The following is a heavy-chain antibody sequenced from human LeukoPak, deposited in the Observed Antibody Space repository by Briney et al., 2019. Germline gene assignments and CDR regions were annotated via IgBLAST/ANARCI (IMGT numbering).Heavy chain of an antibody. D-gene: IGHD3-3*01. V-gene: IGHV1-24*01. CDR3: ATDRRRVTSLGVVNEPFDY. J-gene: IGHJ4*02. CDR1: GYTLTELS. Sequence: ASVKLSCKVSGYTLTELSMHWVRQAPGKGLEWMGGFDPEDGETIYAHKFQGRVTMTEDTSTDTAYMELSSLRAEDTAVYYCATDRRRVTSLGVVNEPFDYWGQGTLATVSS. CDR2: FDPEDGET.